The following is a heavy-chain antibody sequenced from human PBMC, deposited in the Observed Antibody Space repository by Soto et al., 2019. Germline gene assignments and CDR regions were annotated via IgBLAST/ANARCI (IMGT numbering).Heavy chain of an antibody. CDR1: GFTFSGNG. D-gene: IGHD5-12*01. CDR2: ASGAGGSA. V-gene: IGHV3-23*01. Sequence: GGSVRLSCAASGFTFSGNGLGWVGQAPGKGREWVSAASGAGGSAYYAGSVKGRFTISRDNFKNTLYLHMNTLRPEDTAVYHCVKIVRGDGYKNAIDISGQGTMVTVSS. J-gene: IGHJ3*02. CDR3: VKIVRGDGYKNAIDI.